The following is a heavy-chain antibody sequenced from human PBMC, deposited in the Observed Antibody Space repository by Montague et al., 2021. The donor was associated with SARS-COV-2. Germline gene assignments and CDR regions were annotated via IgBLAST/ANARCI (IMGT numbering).Heavy chain of an antibody. CDR1: GGSISSYY. V-gene: IGHV4-59*01. CDR2: IYYSGST. Sequence: SETLSLTCTVSGGSISSYYWSWIRQRPGKGLEWIWYIYYSGSTNYNPSLKSRVTISVDTSKNQFSLKLSSVTAADTAVYYCAGAYRPEWLVSVPAFDIWGQGTMVTVSS. D-gene: IGHD3-9*01. J-gene: IGHJ3*02. CDR3: AGAYRPEWLVSVPAFDI.